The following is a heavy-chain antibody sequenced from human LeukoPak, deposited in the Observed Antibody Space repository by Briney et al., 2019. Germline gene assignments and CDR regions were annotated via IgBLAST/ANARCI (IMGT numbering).Heavy chain of an antibody. Sequence: SETLSLTCTVSGGSISSGSCYWSWIRQPAGKGLEWIGRIYTSGSTNYNPSLKSRVTISVDTSKNQFSLKLSSVTAADTAVYYCARGGYGSGFDYWGQGTLVTVSS. CDR2: IYTSGST. D-gene: IGHD3-10*01. CDR1: GGSISSGSCY. V-gene: IGHV4-61*02. J-gene: IGHJ4*02. CDR3: ARGGYGSGFDY.